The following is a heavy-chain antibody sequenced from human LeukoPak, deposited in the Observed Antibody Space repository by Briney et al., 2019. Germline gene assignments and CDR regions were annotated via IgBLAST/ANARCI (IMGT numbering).Heavy chain of an antibody. Sequence: ASVNVSYNISGYTLTDFSMHWVRQAPGKGLEWMGGFNREDDEAIYAPHFQGRVTVTEDTSTDTAYMELSSLRSEDTAVYYCATLDSYYDNSGRPLVPDWGQGTLVTVSS. J-gene: IGHJ4*02. CDR3: ATLDSYYDNSGRPLVPD. D-gene: IGHD3-22*01. CDR2: FNREDDEA. V-gene: IGHV1-24*01. CDR1: GYTLTDFS.